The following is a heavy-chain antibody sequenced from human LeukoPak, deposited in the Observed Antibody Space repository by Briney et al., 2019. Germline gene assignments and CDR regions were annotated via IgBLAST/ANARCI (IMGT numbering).Heavy chain of an antibody. CDR3: ARDREYYYDSNRFDP. D-gene: IGHD3-22*01. J-gene: IGHJ5*02. Sequence: ASVKVSCKASGYTFTGYYMHWVRQAPGQALEWMGWINPNSGGTNYAQKFQGRVTMTRDTSISTAYMELSRLRSDDTAVYYCARDREYYYDSNRFDPWGQGTLVTVSS. CDR1: GYTFTGYY. CDR2: INPNSGGT. V-gene: IGHV1-2*02.